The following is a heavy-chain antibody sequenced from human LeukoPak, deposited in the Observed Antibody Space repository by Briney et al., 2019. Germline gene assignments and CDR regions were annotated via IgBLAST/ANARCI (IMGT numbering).Heavy chain of an antibody. J-gene: IGHJ4*02. D-gene: IGHD3/OR15-3a*01. CDR3: ARDRTGSYY. CDR1: GGSFSSRNYY. V-gene: IGHV4-61*02. Sequence: SETLSLTCTVSGGSFSSRNYYWSWVRQPAGKGLEWIGRIYTSGSPNYNPSLKSRVTISVDTSKNQFSLKLSSVTAADTAVYYCARDRTGSYYWGQGTLVTVSS. CDR2: IYTSGSP.